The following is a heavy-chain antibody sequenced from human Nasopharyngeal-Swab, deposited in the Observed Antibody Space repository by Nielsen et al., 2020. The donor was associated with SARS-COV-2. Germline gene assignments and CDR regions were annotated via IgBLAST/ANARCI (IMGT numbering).Heavy chain of an antibody. CDR2: INHSGST. CDR3: ALQGYYYVSSGY. J-gene: IGHJ4*02. CDR1: GGSFSGYY. Sequence: SETLSLTCAVYGGSFSGYYWSWIRQPPGKGLEWIGEINHSGSTNYNPSLKSRVTISVDTSKNQFSLKLSSVTAADTAVYYCALQGYYYVSSGYWGQGTLVTVSS. V-gene: IGHV4-34*01. D-gene: IGHD3-22*01.